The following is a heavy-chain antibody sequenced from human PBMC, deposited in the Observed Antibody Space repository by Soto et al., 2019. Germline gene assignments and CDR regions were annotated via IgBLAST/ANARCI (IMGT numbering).Heavy chain of an antibody. Sequence: GESLKISCKGSGYSFTSYWISWVRQMPGKGLEWMGRIDPSDSYTNYSPSFQGHVTISADKSISTAYLQWSSLKAPDTAMYYCARHEQQLVRYWGQGTLVTVSS. D-gene: IGHD6-13*01. CDR2: IDPSDSYT. V-gene: IGHV5-10-1*01. CDR3: ARHEQQLVRY. J-gene: IGHJ4*02. CDR1: GYSFTSYW.